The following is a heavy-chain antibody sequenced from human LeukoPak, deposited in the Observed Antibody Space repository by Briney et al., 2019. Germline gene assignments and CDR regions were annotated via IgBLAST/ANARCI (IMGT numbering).Heavy chain of an antibody. V-gene: IGHV1-3*01. CDR2: INAGNGNT. D-gene: IGHD2-15*01. J-gene: IGHJ4*02. Sequence: ASVKASCKASGYTFTSYAMHWVRQAPGQRLEWMGWINAGNGNTKYSQKFQGRVTITRDTSASTAYMELSSLRSEDTAVYYCARVSGGSRKYYFDYWGQGTLVTVSS. CDR3: ARVSGGSRKYYFDY. CDR1: GYTFTSYA.